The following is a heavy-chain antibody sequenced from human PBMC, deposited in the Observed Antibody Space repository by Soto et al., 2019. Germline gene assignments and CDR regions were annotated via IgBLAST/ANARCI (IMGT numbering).Heavy chain of an antibody. Sequence: ASGKVSCKASGYTFTSYGISWVRQAPGQGLEWMGWISAYNGNTNYAQKFQGRVTMTTDTSTSTAYMELRSLRSDDTAVYYCAREPGYCSSTSCSVDYWGQGTLVTVSS. CDR1: GYTFTSYG. CDR2: ISAYNGNT. V-gene: IGHV1-18*01. CDR3: AREPGYCSSTSCSVDY. D-gene: IGHD2-2*01. J-gene: IGHJ4*02.